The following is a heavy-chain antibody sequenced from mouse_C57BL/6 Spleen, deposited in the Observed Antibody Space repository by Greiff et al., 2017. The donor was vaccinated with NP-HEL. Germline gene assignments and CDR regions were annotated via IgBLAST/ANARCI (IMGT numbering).Heavy chain of an antibody. D-gene: IGHD3-3*01. CDR2: INPYNGDT. Sequence: EVQLQQSGPELVKPGDSVKISCKASGYSFTGYFMNWVMQSHGKSLEWIGRINPYNGDTFYNQKFKGKATLTVDKSSSTAHMELRSLTSEDSAVYYCARAGTLYYFDYWGQGTTLTVSS. J-gene: IGHJ2*01. CDR1: GYSFTGYF. V-gene: IGHV1-20*01. CDR3: ARAGTLYYFDY.